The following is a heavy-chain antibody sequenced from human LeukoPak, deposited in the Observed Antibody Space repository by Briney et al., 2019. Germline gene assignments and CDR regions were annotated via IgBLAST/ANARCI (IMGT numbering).Heavy chain of an antibody. CDR1: GFSFSSYE. CDR2: ISSSGSTI. CDR3: ARGNWAEDGYFDY. D-gene: IGHD7-27*01. Sequence: PGGSLRLSCAASGFSFSSYEMNWVRQAPGKGLEWVSYISSSGSTIYYADSVKGRFTISRDNAKNSLYLHMNSLRAEDTAVYYCARGNWAEDGYFDYWGQGTLVTVSS. V-gene: IGHV3-48*03. J-gene: IGHJ4*02.